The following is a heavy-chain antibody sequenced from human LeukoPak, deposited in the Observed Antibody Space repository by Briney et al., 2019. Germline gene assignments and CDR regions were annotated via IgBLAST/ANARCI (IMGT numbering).Heavy chain of an antibody. V-gene: IGHV3-66*04. CDR1: GFTVSSNF. J-gene: IGHJ4*02. D-gene: IGHD3-10*01. Sequence: GGSLRLSCAASGFTVSSNFMSWVRQAPGKGLEWVSVIYSGGSTYYADSVKGRFTISRDNSKNTLYLQMSSLRAEATAVYYCVKRDGSGSYYNYDYWGQGTLVTVSS. CDR3: VKRDGSGSYYNYDY. CDR2: IYSGGST.